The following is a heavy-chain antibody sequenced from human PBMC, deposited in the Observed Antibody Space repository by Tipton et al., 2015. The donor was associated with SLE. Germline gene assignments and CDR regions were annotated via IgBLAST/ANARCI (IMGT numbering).Heavy chain of an antibody. CDR2: IYHSGST. Sequence: TLSLTCTVSGGSISSYYWSWIRQPPGKGLEWIGSIYHSGSTYYNPSLKSRVTISVDTSKNQFSLKLSSVTAADTAVYYCARGVMTEWYFDLWGRGTLVTVSS. CDR1: GGSISSYY. V-gene: IGHV4-59*05. CDR3: ARGVMTEWYFDL. J-gene: IGHJ2*01. D-gene: IGHD3-16*01.